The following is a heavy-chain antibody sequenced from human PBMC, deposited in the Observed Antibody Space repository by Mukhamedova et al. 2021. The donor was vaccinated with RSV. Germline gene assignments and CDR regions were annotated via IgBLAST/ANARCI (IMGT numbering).Heavy chain of an antibody. V-gene: IGHV3-11*04. J-gene: IGHJ4*01. D-gene: IGHD1-1*01. Sequence: DYYVNWVRQAPGKGLEWVAYISGGGNTIHYADSVKGRFIISRDNVRSSLFLQMNSLRVDDTAVYYCARAGSSEYKTGYLYYFDNW. CDR1: DYY. CDR2: ISGGGNTI. CDR3: ARAGSSEYKTGYLYYFDN.